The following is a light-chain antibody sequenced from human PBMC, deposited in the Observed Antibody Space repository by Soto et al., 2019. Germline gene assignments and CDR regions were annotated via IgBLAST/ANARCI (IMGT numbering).Light chain of an antibody. CDR1: SSDVGGYNY. CDR3: CSYAGSYTWV. J-gene: IGLJ3*02. Sequence: QSALTQPRSESGSPGQSVTISCTGTSSDVGGYNYVSWYQQHPGKAPKLMIYDVSKRPSGVPDRFSGSKSGNTASLTISGLQAEDDADYYCCSYAGSYTWVFGGGIKLTVL. CDR2: DVS. V-gene: IGLV2-11*01.